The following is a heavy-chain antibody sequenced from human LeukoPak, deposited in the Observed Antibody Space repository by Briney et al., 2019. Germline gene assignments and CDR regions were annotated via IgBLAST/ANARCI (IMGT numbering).Heavy chain of an antibody. Sequence: KNGESLKISCKGSGYSFTSYWIAWVRQMPGKGLEWMGIIYPGDSDTRYSPSFQGQVTFSADKSISTAYLQWSSLKASDTAIYYCARLRSYTPSWLDPWGQGTLVTVSS. J-gene: IGHJ5*02. D-gene: IGHD3-3*01. CDR2: IYPGDSDT. CDR3: ARLRSYTPSWLDP. V-gene: IGHV5-51*01. CDR1: GYSFTSYW.